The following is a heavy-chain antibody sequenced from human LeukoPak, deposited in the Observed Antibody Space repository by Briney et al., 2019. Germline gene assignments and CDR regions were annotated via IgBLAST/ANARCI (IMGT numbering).Heavy chain of an antibody. V-gene: IGHV3-30*04. Sequence: GGSLRLSCAASLFTFNNYAMHWVRQAPGKGLEWVAVISYDGSDKYYADSVRGRFTISRDDSKNTLYLQMNSLRAEDTAVYYCARGGYYDFWSGYWDNWFDPWGQGTLVTVSS. CDR3: ARGGYYDFWSGYWDNWFDP. D-gene: IGHD3-3*01. J-gene: IGHJ5*02. CDR2: ISYDGSDK. CDR1: LFTFNNYA.